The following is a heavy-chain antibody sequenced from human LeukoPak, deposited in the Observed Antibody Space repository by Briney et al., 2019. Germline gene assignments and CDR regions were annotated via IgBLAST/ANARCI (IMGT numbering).Heavy chain of an antibody. Sequence: SETLSLTCTVSGGSISSSSYYWAWIRQPPGKGLEWIGSIHYSGSTYYNPSLQSRVTISIDTSKNQFSLKLRFVTAADTAVYYCARVEGRWFGESTLDYWGQGTLVTVSS. CDR1: GGSISSSSYY. V-gene: IGHV4-39*07. CDR3: ARVEGRWFGESTLDY. D-gene: IGHD3-10*01. CDR2: IHYSGST. J-gene: IGHJ4*02.